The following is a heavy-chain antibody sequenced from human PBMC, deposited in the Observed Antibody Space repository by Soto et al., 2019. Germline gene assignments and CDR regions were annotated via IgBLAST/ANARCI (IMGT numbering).Heavy chain of an antibody. CDR2: IYYSGST. Sequence: QVQLQESGPGLVKPSETLSLTCTVSGGSISSYYWSWIRQPPGKGLEWIGYIYYSGSTNYNPSLKSRATXXVXTXTNQFSLKLSSVTAADTAVYYCARGSTGYSSSWYRYWGQGTLVTVSS. V-gene: IGHV4-59*01. CDR1: GGSISSYY. CDR3: ARGSTGYSSSWYRY. J-gene: IGHJ4*02. D-gene: IGHD6-13*01.